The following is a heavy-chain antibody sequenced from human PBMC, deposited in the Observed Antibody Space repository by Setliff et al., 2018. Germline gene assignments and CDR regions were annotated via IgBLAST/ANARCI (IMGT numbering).Heavy chain of an antibody. J-gene: IGHJ4*02. D-gene: IGHD3-22*01. V-gene: IGHV4-59*12. CDR3: ARGRYFESSSYYFPFDY. Sequence: SETLSLTCTVSGGSISSYYWSWIRQPPGKGLEWIGYMYYSGSTNYNPSFKSRVTISVDTSKNQFSLKLTSVTAADTAVYYCARGRYFESSSYYFPFDYWGLGTLVTVSS. CDR2: MYYSGST. CDR1: GGSISSYY.